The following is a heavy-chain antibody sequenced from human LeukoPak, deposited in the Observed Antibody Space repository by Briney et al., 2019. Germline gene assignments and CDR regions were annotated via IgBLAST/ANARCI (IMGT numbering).Heavy chain of an antibody. Sequence: PGGSLRLSCAASGFTFSSYGMHWVRQAPGKGLEWVAFIRYDGSNKYYADSVKGRFTISRDNSKNTLYLQMNSLRAEDTAVYYCTKAPPIWSGSDYYYYMDVWGKGTTVTVSS. CDR2: IRYDGSNK. CDR3: TKAPPIWSGSDYYYYMDV. J-gene: IGHJ6*03. D-gene: IGHD3-3*01. V-gene: IGHV3-30*02. CDR1: GFTFSSYG.